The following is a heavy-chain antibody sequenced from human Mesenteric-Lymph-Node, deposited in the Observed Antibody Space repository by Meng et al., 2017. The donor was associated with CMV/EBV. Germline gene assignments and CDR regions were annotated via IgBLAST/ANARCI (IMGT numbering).Heavy chain of an antibody. J-gene: IGHJ4*02. CDR3: ARDLWSSGWAAYFDY. CDR1: GGSISSYY. CDR2: IYYSGST. Sequence: GSLRLSCTVSGGSISSYYWSWIRQPPGKGLEWIGYIYYSGSTYYNPSLKSRVTISVDTSKNQFSLKLNSVTAADTAVYYCARDLWSSGWAAYFDYWGQGTLVTVSS. V-gene: IGHV4-59*12. D-gene: IGHD6-19*01.